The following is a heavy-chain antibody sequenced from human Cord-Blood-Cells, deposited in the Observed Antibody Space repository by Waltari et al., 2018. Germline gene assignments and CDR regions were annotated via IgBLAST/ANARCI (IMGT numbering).Heavy chain of an antibody. CDR3: ARGPLLYNGSGSYYFDY. Sequence: QVQLVQSGAEVKKPGSSVKVSCKASGGPFSSYPISWVRQAPGQGLEWMGGIIPIFGTANYAQKFQGRVTITADESTSTAYMELSSLRSEDTAVYDCARGPLLYNGSGSYYFDYWGQGTLVTVSS. CDR1: GGPFSSYP. V-gene: IGHV1-69*12. CDR2: IIPIFGTA. D-gene: IGHD3-10*01. J-gene: IGHJ4*02.